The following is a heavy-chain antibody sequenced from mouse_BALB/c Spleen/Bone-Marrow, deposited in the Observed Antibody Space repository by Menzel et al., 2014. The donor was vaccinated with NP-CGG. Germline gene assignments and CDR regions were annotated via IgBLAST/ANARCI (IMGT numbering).Heavy chain of an antibody. CDR1: GYSITSGYG. J-gene: IGHJ2*01. V-gene: IGHV3-1*02. CDR2: IHFTGYT. D-gene: IGHD1-1*01. CDR3: VRETRVVADFDY. Sequence: EVKVEESGPDLVKPSQSLSLTCTVTGYSITSGYGWHWIRQFPGNTLDWMGYIHFTGYTYYNPSLKSRISITRDTSKNQFFLQLNAVTTEDTATYYCVRETRVVADFDYWGQGTTLTVSS.